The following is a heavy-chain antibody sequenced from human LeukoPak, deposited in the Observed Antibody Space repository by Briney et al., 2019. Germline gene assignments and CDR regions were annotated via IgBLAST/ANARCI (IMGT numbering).Heavy chain of an antibody. CDR1: GGSISSYY. J-gene: IGHJ4*02. CDR3: ARAFWYYDSSGYLYYFDY. D-gene: IGHD3-22*01. Sequence: SEILSLTCTVPGGSISSYYWSWIRQPPGKGLEWIGYIYYSGSTNYNPSLKSRVTISVDTSKNQFSLKLSSVTAADTAVYYCARAFWYYDSSGYLYYFDYWGQGTLVTVSS. CDR2: IYYSGST. V-gene: IGHV4-59*01.